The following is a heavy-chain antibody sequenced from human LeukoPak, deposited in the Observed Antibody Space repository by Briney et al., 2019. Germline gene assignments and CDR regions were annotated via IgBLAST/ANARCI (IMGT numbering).Heavy chain of an antibody. Sequence: ASVKVSCKASGYTFTSYGISWVRQAPGQGLEWMGWISAYNGNTNYAQKLQGRVTMTTDTSTSTAYMELRSLRSDDTAVYYCARSPFPWLPLYCDYWGQGTLVTVSS. V-gene: IGHV1-18*01. CDR2: ISAYNGNT. CDR1: GYTFTSYG. D-gene: IGHD5-24*01. J-gene: IGHJ4*02. CDR3: ARSPFPWLPLYCDY.